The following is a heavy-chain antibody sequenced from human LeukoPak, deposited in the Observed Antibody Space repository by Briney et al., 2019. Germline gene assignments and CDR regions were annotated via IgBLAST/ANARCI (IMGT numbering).Heavy chain of an antibody. CDR3: ARGHYGDTYGMDV. CDR1: GFTFDSYT. CDR2: ISTESIYI. J-gene: IGHJ6*02. D-gene: IGHD4-17*01. Sequence: GGSLRLSWSAAGFTFDSYTMNWVRQAPGKGLEWVSSISTESIYIYYADSMKGRFTISKDNARNSLYLQMNSLRAEDTAVYYCARGHYGDTYGMDVWGPGTTVTVSS. V-gene: IGHV3-21*01.